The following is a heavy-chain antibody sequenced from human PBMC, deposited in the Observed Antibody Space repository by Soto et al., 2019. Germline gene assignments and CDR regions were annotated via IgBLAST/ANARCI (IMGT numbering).Heavy chain of an antibody. CDR2: INHSGST. Sequence: SETVSLTCAVYGGSFSGYYWSRIRQPPGKGLEWIGEINHSGSTNYNPSLKSRVTISVDTSKNQFSLKLSSVTAADTAVYYCARVRMVRGVYYYYYGMDVWGQGTTVTVSS. D-gene: IGHD3-10*01. CDR3: ARVRMVRGVYYYYYGMDV. V-gene: IGHV4-34*01. CDR1: GGSFSGYY. J-gene: IGHJ6*02.